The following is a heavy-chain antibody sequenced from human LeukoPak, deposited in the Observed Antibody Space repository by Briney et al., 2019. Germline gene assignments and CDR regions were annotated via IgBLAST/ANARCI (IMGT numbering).Heavy chain of an antibody. Sequence: GSLRLSCAASGFTFRTFTMHWVRQAPGKGLEWVSSINSASNFIYYADSVKGRFTISRDNAKNSLYLQMCSLKVEDTAVYYCARDSPYYFDSSGDYVSDYWGQGALVTVSS. V-gene: IGHV3-21*01. D-gene: IGHD3-22*01. CDR3: ARDSPYYFDSSGDYVSDY. CDR2: INSASNFI. J-gene: IGHJ4*02. CDR1: GFTFRTFT.